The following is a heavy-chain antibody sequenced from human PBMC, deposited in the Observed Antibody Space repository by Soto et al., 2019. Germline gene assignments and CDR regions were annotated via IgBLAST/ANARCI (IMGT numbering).Heavy chain of an antibody. J-gene: IGHJ4*02. CDR3: ARDLPYYYDSSGYYYPYYFDY. CDR2: IKEDGSEK. D-gene: IGHD3-22*01. Sequence: ETLSLTCTVSGGSISSYYWSWVRQAPGKGLEWVANIKEDGSEKYYVDSVKGRFTISRDNAKNSLYLQMNSLRAEDTAVYYCARDLPYYYDSSGYYYPYYFDYWGQGTLVTVSS. CDR1: GGSISSYY. V-gene: IGHV3-7*01.